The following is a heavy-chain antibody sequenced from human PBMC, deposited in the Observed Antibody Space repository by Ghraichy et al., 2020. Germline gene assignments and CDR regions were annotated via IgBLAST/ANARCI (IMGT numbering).Heavy chain of an antibody. CDR3: VRECGGSSEYH. Sequence: SETLSLTCTVSGGSISSSSYYWAWIRQPPGEGLEWIGSIYYSGNTFYKPSLKSRVTISVDTSKNQFSLKLNSVTAADTAVYYCVRECGGSSEYHWGQGTLVTVSS. D-gene: IGHD6-6*01. V-gene: IGHV4-39*02. CDR1: GGSISSSSYY. J-gene: IGHJ5*02. CDR2: IYYSGNT.